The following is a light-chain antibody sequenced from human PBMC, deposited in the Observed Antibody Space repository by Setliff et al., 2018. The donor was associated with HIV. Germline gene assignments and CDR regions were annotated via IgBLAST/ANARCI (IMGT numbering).Light chain of an antibody. Sequence: SYELTQPPSVSVAPGKTARVTCGGNDIGSKSVHWYQQKPGQAPVLVVYDDSDRPSGTPERFSGSNSGNTATLTISRVEAGDEADYYCQVWDNTSDHYVFGSGTKVTVL. J-gene: IGLJ1*01. CDR2: DDS. CDR3: QVWDNTSDHYV. V-gene: IGLV3-21*03. CDR1: DIGSKS.